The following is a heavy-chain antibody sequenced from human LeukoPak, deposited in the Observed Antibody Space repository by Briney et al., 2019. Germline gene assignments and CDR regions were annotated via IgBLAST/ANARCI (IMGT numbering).Heavy chain of an antibody. Sequence: SVKVSCKASGGTFSSYAISWVRQAPGQGLEWMGGIIPIFGTANYAQKFQGRVTITADKSTSTAYMELSSLRSEDTAVYYCARGGSYYDILTGYYNKEIFDYWGQGTLATVSS. CDR1: GGTFSSYA. D-gene: IGHD3-9*01. CDR2: IIPIFGTA. CDR3: ARGGSYYDILTGYYNKEIFDY. V-gene: IGHV1-69*06. J-gene: IGHJ4*02.